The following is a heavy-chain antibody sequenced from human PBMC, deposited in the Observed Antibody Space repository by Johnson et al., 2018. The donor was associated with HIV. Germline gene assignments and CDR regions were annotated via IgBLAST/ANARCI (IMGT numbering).Heavy chain of an antibody. D-gene: IGHD3-10*01. Sequence: QVQLVESGGGVVQPGRSLRLSCAVSGIIFSHSGMHWVRQAPGKGLEWVALISYDGIKTYYVDSVKARFTISRDNAKNSLYLQMNSLRAGDSAVYYCARVGGSWMLDAFDIWGQGTVVTVSS. CDR1: GIIFSHSG. J-gene: IGHJ3*02. V-gene: IGHV3-30*03. CDR3: ARVGGSWMLDAFDI. CDR2: ISYDGIKT.